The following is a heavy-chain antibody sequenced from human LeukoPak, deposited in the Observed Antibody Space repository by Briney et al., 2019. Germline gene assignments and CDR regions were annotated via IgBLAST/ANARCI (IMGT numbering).Heavy chain of an antibody. V-gene: IGHV3-30-3*01. D-gene: IGHD3-10*01. J-gene: IGHJ5*02. CDR2: ISYDGSNK. CDR1: GFTFSSYA. CDR3: ARDTYHYASGTRSPLWFDP. Sequence: GGSLRLSCAASGFTFSSYAMHWVRQAPGKGLEWVAVISYDGSNKYYADSVKGRFTISRENSKNTLYLQVSSLRVEDTAVYYCARDTYHYASGTRSPLWFDPWGQGTLVTVSS.